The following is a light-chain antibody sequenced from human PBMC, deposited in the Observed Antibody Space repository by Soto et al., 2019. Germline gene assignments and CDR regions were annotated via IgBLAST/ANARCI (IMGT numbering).Light chain of an antibody. CDR1: SSDVGTYDY. CDR3: SSYSMGPTLGGI. J-gene: IGLJ2*01. Sequence: QSALTQPASVSGSPGQSITISCTGTSSDVGTYDYVSWYQHLPGKAPKLIIYQVAYRPSGISNRFSGSKSGNTAYLTISGLQTDDEGDYYCSSYSMGPTLGGIFGGGTKVTVL. V-gene: IGLV2-14*01. CDR2: QVA.